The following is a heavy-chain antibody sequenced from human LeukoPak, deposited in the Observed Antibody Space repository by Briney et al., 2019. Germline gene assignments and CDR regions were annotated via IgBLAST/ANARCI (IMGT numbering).Heavy chain of an antibody. CDR2: INSDGGTS. V-gene: IGHV3-74*01. Sequence: GGSLRLSCVASGFTSSDYRMHWVRQVPGKGLVWVSRINSDGGTSNYADSVKGRFTISRDNAKHTVYLQMNSLRGEDAAVYYCTRVDIRGYRSFYHYYGMDVWGQGTTVTVSS. J-gene: IGHJ6*02. CDR3: TRVDIRGYRSFYHYYGMDV. CDR1: GFTSSDYR. D-gene: IGHD3-22*01.